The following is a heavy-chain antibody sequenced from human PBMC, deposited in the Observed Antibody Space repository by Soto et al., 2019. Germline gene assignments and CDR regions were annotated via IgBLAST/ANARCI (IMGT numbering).Heavy chain of an antibody. V-gene: IGHV4-39*01. CDR3: ARCPPRLRFKPACDAFDI. D-gene: IGHD3-3*01. J-gene: IGHJ3*02. CDR2: IYYSGST. CDR1: GGSISSSSYY. Sequence: QLQLQESGPGLVKPSETLSLTCTVSGGSISSSSYYWGWIRQPPGKGLEWIGSIYYSGSTYYNPSLNSRVTISAYTSNIQCSLKLSPVTAADTAVYYSARCPPRLRFKPACDAFDIWGQGTMVTVSS.